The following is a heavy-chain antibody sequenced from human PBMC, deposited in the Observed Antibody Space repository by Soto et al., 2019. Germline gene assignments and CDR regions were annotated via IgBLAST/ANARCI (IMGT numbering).Heavy chain of an antibody. CDR3: ARDYGGNSDY. V-gene: IGHV4-59*01. CDR1: GGSISSYY. J-gene: IGHJ4*02. D-gene: IGHD4-17*01. CDR2: IYYSGST. Sequence: QVQLQESGPALVKPSETLSLTCTVSGGSISSYYWSWIRQPPGKGLEWIGYIYYSGSTNYNPSLKSRVTISVDTSKNQFSLKLSSVTAADTAVHYCARDYGGNSDYWGQGTLVTVSS.